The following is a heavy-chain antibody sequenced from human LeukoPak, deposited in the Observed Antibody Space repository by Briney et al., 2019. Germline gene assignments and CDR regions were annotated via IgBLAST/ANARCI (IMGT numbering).Heavy chain of an antibody. CDR1: GFSISSGYY. Sequence: SETLSLTCTVSGFSISSGYYWGWIRQPPGKGLEWIGSIYHSGSTYYNPSLKSRVTISVDTSKNQFSLKLSSVTAADTAVYYCASPSTIGYSSAWYVLADAFDIWGQGTMVTVSS. CDR3: ASPSTIGYSSAWYVLADAFDI. V-gene: IGHV4-38-2*02. CDR2: IYHSGST. J-gene: IGHJ3*02. D-gene: IGHD6-19*01.